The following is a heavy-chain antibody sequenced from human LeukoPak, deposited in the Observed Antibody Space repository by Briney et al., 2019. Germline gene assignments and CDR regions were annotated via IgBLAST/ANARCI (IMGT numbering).Heavy chain of an antibody. CDR2: INHSGST. D-gene: IGHD2-2*01. V-gene: IGHV4-34*01. CDR1: GFTFSSYS. J-gene: IGHJ6*03. CDR3: ARLNQTIVAEQTAMWWYMDV. Sequence: GSLRLSCAASGFTFSSYSMNWVRQAPGKGLEWIGEINHSGSTNYNPSLKSRVTISVDMSKNQFSLKVRSVTAADTAVYYCARLNQTIVAEQTAMWWYMDVWGKGTTVTVSS.